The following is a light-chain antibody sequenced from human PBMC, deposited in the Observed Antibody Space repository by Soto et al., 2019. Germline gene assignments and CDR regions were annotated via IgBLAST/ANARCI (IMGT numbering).Light chain of an antibody. V-gene: IGKV1-5*01. Sequence: DIQMSQSPSILSASVGDRVLITCRASQSVSSWLAWYHQKPGKAPKLLIYAASSLQSGVPSRFSGSGSGTEFTLTISSLQPDDIATYYCQQCHRYLPFAQGTKVAIK. J-gene: IGKJ1*01. CDR2: AAS. CDR1: QSVSSW. CDR3: QQCHRYLP.